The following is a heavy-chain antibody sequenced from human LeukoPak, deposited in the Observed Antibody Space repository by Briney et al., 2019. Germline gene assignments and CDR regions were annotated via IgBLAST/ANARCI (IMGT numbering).Heavy chain of an antibody. CDR1: GFTFSSYN. J-gene: IGHJ5*02. Sequence: GGSLRLSCAASGFTFSSYNMNWVRQAPGKGLEWVSYISSSSGTIYYAESVKGRFTISRDNAKNSLYLQMNSLRADDTAVYYCARGEGSSWYVRNNWFDPWGQGTLVTVSS. CDR2: ISSSSGTI. CDR3: ARGEGSSWYVRNNWFDP. V-gene: IGHV3-48*01. D-gene: IGHD6-13*01.